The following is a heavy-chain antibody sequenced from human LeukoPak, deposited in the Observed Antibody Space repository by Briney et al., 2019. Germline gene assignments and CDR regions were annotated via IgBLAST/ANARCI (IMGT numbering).Heavy chain of an antibody. V-gene: IGHV3-21*01. CDR2: ISSSSSYI. D-gene: IGHD4-17*01. J-gene: IGHJ4*02. Sequence: GGSLRLSCAASGFTFSSYRMNWVRQAPGKGLEWVSSISSSSSYIYYADSVKGRFTISRDNAKNSLYLQMNSLRAEDTAVYYCARDAVGTVDYWGQGTLVTVSS. CDR3: ARDAVGTVDY. CDR1: GFTFSSYR.